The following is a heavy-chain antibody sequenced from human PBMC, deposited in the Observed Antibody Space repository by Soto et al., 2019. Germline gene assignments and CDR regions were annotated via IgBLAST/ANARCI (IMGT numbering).Heavy chain of an antibody. CDR3: ARALPAYYYDSSGYFDY. V-gene: IGHV4-34*01. Sequence: SETLSLTCAAYGGSFSGYYWSWIRQPPGKGLEWIGEINHSGSTNYNPSLKSRVTISVDTSKNQFSLKLSSVTAADTAVYYCARALPAYYYDSSGYFDYWGQGTLVTVSS. J-gene: IGHJ4*02. D-gene: IGHD3-22*01. CDR1: GGSFSGYY. CDR2: INHSGST.